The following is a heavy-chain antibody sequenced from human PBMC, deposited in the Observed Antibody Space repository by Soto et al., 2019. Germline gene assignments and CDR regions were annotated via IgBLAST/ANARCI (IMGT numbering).Heavy chain of an antibody. V-gene: IGHV3-23*01. D-gene: IGHD6-13*01. J-gene: IGHJ4*02. CDR3: AKDQGSSWYEIDY. CDR1: GFTFSNYA. Sequence: GGSLRLSCAASGFTFSNYAVTWVRQAPGEGLEWVSTISGSGGSTYYADSVKGRFTISRDNSKNTLYLQMNSLRAEDTAVYYCAKDQGSSWYEIDYWGQGTLVTVSS. CDR2: ISGSGGST.